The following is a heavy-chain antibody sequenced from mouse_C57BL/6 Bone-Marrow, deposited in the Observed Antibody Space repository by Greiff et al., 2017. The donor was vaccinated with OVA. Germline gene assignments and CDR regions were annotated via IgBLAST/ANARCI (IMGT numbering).Heavy chain of an antibody. D-gene: IGHD2-10*02. Sequence: QVQLQQSGAELVRPGTSVKVSCKASGYAFTNYLIEWVKQRPGQGLEWIGVINPGSGGTNYNEQFKGKATLTADKSSSTAYMQLSSLTSEDSAVYFCARCRMPHYYAMDYWGQGTSVTVSS. V-gene: IGHV1-54*01. J-gene: IGHJ4*01. CDR1: GYAFTNYL. CDR2: INPGSGGT. CDR3: ARCRMPHYYAMDY.